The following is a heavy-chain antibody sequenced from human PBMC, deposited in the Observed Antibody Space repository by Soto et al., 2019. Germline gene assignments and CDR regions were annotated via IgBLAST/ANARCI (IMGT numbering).Heavy chain of an antibody. V-gene: IGHV3-23*01. J-gene: IGHJ6*02. CDR3: AKSRSTLDYMNYAARTYYYSGMDV. Sequence: EVQLLESGGGLVQPGGPLRLSCAASGFTFSSYDMSWVRRAPGKGLEWVSGISASGGSTNYADSVKGRFTISRDNSKNTLYLQMNSLRAEDTAVYYCAKSRSTLDYMNYAARTYYYSGMDVWGQGTTVTVSS. CDR1: GFTFSSYD. CDR2: ISASGGST. D-gene: IGHD4-4*01.